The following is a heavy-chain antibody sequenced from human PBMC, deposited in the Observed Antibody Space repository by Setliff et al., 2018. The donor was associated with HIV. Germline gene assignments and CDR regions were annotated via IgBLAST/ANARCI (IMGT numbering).Heavy chain of an antibody. Sequence: PGGSLRLSCAASGFTFSSYGMHWVRQATGKGLEWVAVIWYDGSNKYYVDSVKGRFTMSRDNAKNSLYLQMNSLRAEDSAVYYCARDSRSFTMMVENQRGMDVWGKGTTVTVSS. V-gene: IGHV3-33*01. CDR3: ARDSRSFTMMVENQRGMDV. CDR2: IWYDGSNK. CDR1: GFTFSSYG. D-gene: IGHD3-22*01. J-gene: IGHJ6*04.